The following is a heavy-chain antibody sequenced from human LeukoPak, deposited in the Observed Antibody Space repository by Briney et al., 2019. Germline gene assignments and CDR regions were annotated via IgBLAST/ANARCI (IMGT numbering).Heavy chain of an antibody. CDR1: GGSINTC. V-gene: IGHV4-59*01. D-gene: IGHD3-10*01. CDR2: IYYSGST. CDR3: ARAFVRGVSSYYFYMDV. J-gene: IGHJ6*03. Sequence: SETLSLTCTVSGGSINTCWGWIRQPPGRGREWIGHIYYSGSTKYSPSLKSRVTMSVDTSKNQFSLTLSSVTAADTAVYYCARAFVRGVSSYYFYMDVWGKGATVTISS.